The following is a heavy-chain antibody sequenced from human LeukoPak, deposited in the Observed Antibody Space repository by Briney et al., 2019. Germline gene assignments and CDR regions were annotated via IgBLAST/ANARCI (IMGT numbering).Heavy chain of an antibody. CDR1: GGSFSGYY. D-gene: IGHD3-10*01. Sequence: SETLSLTCAVYGGSFSGYYWSWIRQPPGEGLEWIGEINHSGSTNYNPSLKSRVTISVDTSKNQFSLKLSSVTAADTAVYYCARYGSGTIDYWGQGTLVTVSS. V-gene: IGHV4-34*01. CDR3: ARYGSGTIDY. CDR2: INHSGST. J-gene: IGHJ4*02.